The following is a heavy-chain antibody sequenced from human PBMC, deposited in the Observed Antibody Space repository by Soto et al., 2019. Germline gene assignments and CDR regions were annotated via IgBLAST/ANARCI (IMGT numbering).Heavy chain of an antibody. Sequence: ASVKVSCKASGYTFTSYYMHWVRQAPGQGLEWMGIINPSGGSTSYAQKFQGRVTMTRDTSTSTVYRELSSLRSEDTAVYYCARDLLVEQLVGSRSYWCCMDVWGQRTRVTVSS. CDR3: ARDLLVEQLVGSRSYWCCMDV. V-gene: IGHV1-46*01. D-gene: IGHD6-6*01. CDR2: INPSGGST. CDR1: GYTFTSYY. J-gene: IGHJ6*02.